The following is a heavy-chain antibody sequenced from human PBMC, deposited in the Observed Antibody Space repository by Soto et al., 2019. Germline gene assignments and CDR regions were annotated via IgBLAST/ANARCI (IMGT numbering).Heavy chain of an antibody. CDR1: GVSFNNNG. CDR3: ARLLYYGSGSYYPYGMDV. J-gene: IGHJ6*02. V-gene: IGHV1-69*01. D-gene: IGHD3-10*01. CDR2: VSPPFRTS. Sequence: QVQLVQSGAEVKKPGSSVKVSCKTSGVSFNNNGIGWVRQAPGHGLEWMGGVSPPFRTSNYARKFQGRISITADASTGTVNMELSSLTSEAPAQYSSARLLYYGSGSYYPYGMDVWGQGTTVTVSS.